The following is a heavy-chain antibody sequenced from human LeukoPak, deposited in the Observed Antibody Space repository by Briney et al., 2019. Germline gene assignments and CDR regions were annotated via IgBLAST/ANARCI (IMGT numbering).Heavy chain of an antibody. J-gene: IGHJ3*01. Sequence: GGSLRLSCTASGFTFSEYSFNWVRQAPGKGLEWVSYMTGTGLNIYYRDSVKGRFTISRDNARHSLFLHTSSLRVEDTAVYYCTRDSSGSAGWSDAFDLWGPGTMVTVSS. CDR1: GFTFSEYS. D-gene: IGHD6-19*01. CDR3: TRDSSGSAGWSDAFDL. CDR2: MTGTGLNI. V-gene: IGHV3-48*01.